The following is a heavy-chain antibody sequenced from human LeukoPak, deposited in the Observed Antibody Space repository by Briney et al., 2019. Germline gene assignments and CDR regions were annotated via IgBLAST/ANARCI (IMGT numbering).Heavy chain of an antibody. D-gene: IGHD2-8*01. V-gene: IGHV3-23*01. Sequence: PGGSLRLSCAASGFTFSSYAMSWVRQAPGKGLKWVSDISDSGGSAYYADSVKGRFTMSRDKSKTTLYLQMNSLRAEDTAVYYCAKLMTTHRRYFDYWGQGTLVTVSS. CDR3: AKLMTTHRRYFDY. CDR2: ISDSGGSA. J-gene: IGHJ4*02. CDR1: GFTFSSYA.